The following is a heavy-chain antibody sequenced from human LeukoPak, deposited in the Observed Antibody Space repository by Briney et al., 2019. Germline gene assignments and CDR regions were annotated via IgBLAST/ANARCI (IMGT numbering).Heavy chain of an antibody. CDR1: GYTFTAYY. Sequence: ASVKVSCKASGYTFTAYYMHWVRQAPGQGLEWMGWINPNSGGTNYAQKFQGWVTMTRDTSISTAYMELSRLRSDDTAVYYCARGEPLGYCSGGSCYYYYYGMDVWGQGTTVTVSS. J-gene: IGHJ6*02. V-gene: IGHV1-2*04. CDR2: INPNSGGT. CDR3: ARGEPLGYCSGGSCYYYYYGMDV. D-gene: IGHD2-15*01.